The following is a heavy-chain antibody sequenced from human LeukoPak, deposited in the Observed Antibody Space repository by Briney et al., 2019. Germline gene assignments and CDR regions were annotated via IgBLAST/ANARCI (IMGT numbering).Heavy chain of an antibody. D-gene: IGHD3-10*01. CDR2: ISVSGDST. CDR3: AKRDSHSGTYVIDY. V-gene: IGHV3-23*01. J-gene: IGHJ4*02. CDR1: GFTFSSYA. Sequence: GGSLRLSRAASGFTFSSYAFTWVRQAPGKGLEWLSAISVSGDSTYHADSVKGRFAISRDNSKNTLFLQMNSLRAEDTAVYYCAKRDSHSGTYVIDYWGQGTLVTVSS.